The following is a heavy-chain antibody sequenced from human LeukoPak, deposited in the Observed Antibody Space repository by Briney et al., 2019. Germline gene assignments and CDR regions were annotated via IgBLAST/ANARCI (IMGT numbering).Heavy chain of an antibody. D-gene: IGHD6-13*01. CDR3: ARDGGYSSSWSSLFFDY. J-gene: IGHJ4*02. V-gene: IGHV4-34*01. CDR1: GGSFSGYY. Sequence: PSETLSLTCAVYGGSFSGYYWSWIRQPPGKGLEWIGEINHSGGTNYNPSLKSRVTISVDTSKNQFSLKLSSVTAADTAVYYCARDGGYSSSWSSLFFDYWGQGTLVTVSS. CDR2: INHSGGT.